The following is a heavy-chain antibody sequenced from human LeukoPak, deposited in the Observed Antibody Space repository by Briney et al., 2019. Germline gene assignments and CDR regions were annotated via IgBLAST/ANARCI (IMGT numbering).Heavy chain of an antibody. CDR3: AKVYSSSWYSHFDY. J-gene: IGHJ4*02. Sequence: GGSLRLSCAASGVTFSGSGVHWVRQAPGKGLEWVSAISGSGASTYYADSVKGRFTISRDNSKNTLYLQMNSLRAEDTAVYYCAKVYSSSWYSHFDYWGQGTLVAVSS. CDR2: ISGSGAST. D-gene: IGHD6-13*01. CDR1: GVTFSGSG. V-gene: IGHV3-23*01.